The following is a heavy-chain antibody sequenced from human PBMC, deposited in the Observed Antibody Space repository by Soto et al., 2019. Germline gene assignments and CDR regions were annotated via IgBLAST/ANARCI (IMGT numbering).Heavy chain of an antibody. D-gene: IGHD5-12*01. Sequence: QVQLVQSGAEVKKPGSSVKVSCKASGGTFSTSTFSWVRQAPGQGLEWMGRIIPILDKADYTQKFEDRVAITAEQSTSTAYMELSKLRSEDTAVYFCARDSPIGSTFSGYDAIDHWGQGTLVTVSS. CDR3: ARDSPIGSTFSGYDAIDH. CDR2: IIPILDKA. CDR1: GGTFSTST. J-gene: IGHJ4*02. V-gene: IGHV1-69*08.